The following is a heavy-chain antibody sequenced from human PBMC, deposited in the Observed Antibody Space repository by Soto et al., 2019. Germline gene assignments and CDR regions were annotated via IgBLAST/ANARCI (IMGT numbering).Heavy chain of an antibody. CDR3: ARGPIVVLQAAWFDP. CDR2: VFDTGST. Sequence: QEQLQESGPGLVKPSETLSLTCTVSGDSLSSYYWSWIRQPPGKGLGWIGCVFDTGSTDYNPALKSRVTISADTSKNQFSLRLTSVTAADTAVYYCARGPIVVLQAAWFDPWGQGTLVTVSS. V-gene: IGHV4-59*01. D-gene: IGHD2-2*01. CDR1: GDSLSSYY. J-gene: IGHJ5*02.